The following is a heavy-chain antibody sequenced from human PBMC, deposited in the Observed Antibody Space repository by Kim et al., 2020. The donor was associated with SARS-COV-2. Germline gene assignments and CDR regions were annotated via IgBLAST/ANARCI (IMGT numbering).Heavy chain of an antibody. V-gene: IGHV3-9*01. D-gene: IGHD6-13*01. CDR3: AKVYSSSWDSWPPDY. J-gene: IGHJ4*02. Sequence: DSVKGRFTISRDNAKNSLYLQMNSLRAEDTALYYCAKVYSSSWDSWPPDYWGQGTLVTVSS.